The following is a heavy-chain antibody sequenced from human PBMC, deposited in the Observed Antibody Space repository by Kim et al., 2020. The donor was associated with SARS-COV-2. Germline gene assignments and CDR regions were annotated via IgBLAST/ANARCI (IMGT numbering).Heavy chain of an antibody. CDR2: IYYSGST. V-gene: IGHV4-39*01. CDR3: ARLSLHDAFDI. Sequence: SETLSLTCTVSGGSISSSSYYWGWIRQPPGKGLEWIGSIYYSGSTYYNPSLKSRVTISVDTSKNQFSLKLSSVTAADTAVYYCARLSLHDAFDIWGQGT. J-gene: IGHJ3*02. CDR1: GGSISSSSYY.